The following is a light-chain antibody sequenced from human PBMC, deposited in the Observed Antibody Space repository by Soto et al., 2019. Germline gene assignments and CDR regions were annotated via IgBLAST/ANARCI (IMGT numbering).Light chain of an antibody. CDR3: QQYDNWPRT. CDR2: GAS. Sequence: EIVMTQSPATLSVSPGERATLSCRASQSVSSSLAWHQQKPGQSPRLVIYGASTRAPGIPARFSGSGSGTEFTLAISRLQSEDFAVYYCQQYDNWPRTFGQGTKVEIK. J-gene: IGKJ1*01. CDR1: QSVSSS. V-gene: IGKV3-15*01.